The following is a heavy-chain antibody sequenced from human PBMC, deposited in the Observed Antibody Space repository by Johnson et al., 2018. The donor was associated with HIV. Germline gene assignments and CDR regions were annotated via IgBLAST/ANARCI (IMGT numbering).Heavy chain of an antibody. V-gene: IGHV3-7*04. CDR1: GFTFSSYW. CDR3: AKEVAYCGGDCYSGAFDI. D-gene: IGHD2-21*01. Sequence: VQLVESGGGLVQPGGSLRLSCAASGFTFSSYWMSWVRQAPGKGLEWVANIKQEGSDTYSPGSVKGRFTISRDNSKNSLYLQMNSLRAEDTALYYCAKEVAYCGGDCYSGAFDIWGQGTLVTVSS. J-gene: IGHJ3*02. CDR2: IKQEGSDT.